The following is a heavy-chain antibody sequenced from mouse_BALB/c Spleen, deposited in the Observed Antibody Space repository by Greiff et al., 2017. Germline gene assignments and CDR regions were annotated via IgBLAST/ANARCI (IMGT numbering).Heavy chain of an antibody. CDR1: GFTFSSYA. CDR3: ARDGKAEGFDY. J-gene: IGHJ2*01. Sequence: EVQLMESGGGLVKPGGSLKLSCAASGFTFSSYAMSWVRQSPEKRLEWVAEISSGGSYTYYPDTVTGRFTISRDNAKNTLYLEMSSLRSEDTAMYYCARDGKAEGFDYWGQGTTLTVSS. V-gene: IGHV5-9-4*01. CDR2: ISSGGSYT. D-gene: IGHD4-1*01.